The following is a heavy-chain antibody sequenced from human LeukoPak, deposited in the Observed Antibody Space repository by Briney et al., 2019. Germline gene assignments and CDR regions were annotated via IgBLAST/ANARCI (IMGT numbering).Heavy chain of an antibody. CDR1: GFSFSAYG. CDR2: IRYDGTNK. CDR3: AKDDWADRPHYFDY. D-gene: IGHD6-6*01. J-gene: IGHJ4*02. Sequence: GGSLRLSCAASGFSFSAYGMNWVRQAPGKGLEWVAFIRYDGTNKYYADSVKGRFTISRDNSKNTLSLQMNSLRVEDTAVYYCAKDDWADRPHYFDYWGQGTLLTVSS. V-gene: IGHV3-30*02.